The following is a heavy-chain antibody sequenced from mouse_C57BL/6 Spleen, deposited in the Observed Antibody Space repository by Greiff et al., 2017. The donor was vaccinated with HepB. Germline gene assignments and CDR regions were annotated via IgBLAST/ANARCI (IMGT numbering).Heavy chain of an antibody. CDR1: GFTFSSYG. CDR2: INSNGGST. J-gene: IGHJ2*01. Sequence: EVKLMESGGGLVQPGGSLKLSCAASGFTFSSYGMSWVRQTPDKRLELVATINSNGGSTYYPDSVKGRFTISRDNAKNTLYRQMSSLKSEDTAMYYCARMARTINWGQGTTLTVSS. CDR3: ARMARTIN. V-gene: IGHV5-6-3*01.